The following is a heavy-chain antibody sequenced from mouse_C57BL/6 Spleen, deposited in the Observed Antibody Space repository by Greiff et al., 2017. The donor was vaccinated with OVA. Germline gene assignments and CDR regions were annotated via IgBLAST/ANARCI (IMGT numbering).Heavy chain of an antibody. V-gene: IGHV3-1*01. CDR3: ARDSYYGSSPYFDY. J-gene: IGHJ2*01. CDR1: GYSITSGYD. Sequence: EVQLVESGPGMVKPSQSLSLTCTVTGYSITSGYDWHWIRHFPGNKLEWMGYISYSGSTNYNPSLKSRISITHDTSKNHFFLKLNSVTTEDTATYYCARDSYYGSSPYFDYWGQGTTLTVSS. D-gene: IGHD1-1*01. CDR2: ISYSGST.